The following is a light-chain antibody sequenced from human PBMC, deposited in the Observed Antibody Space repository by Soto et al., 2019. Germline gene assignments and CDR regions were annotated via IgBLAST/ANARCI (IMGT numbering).Light chain of an antibody. CDR3: NSYTTSNTRQIV. CDR2: DVS. CDR1: SSDVGGYNY. Sequence: QSLLTQPSSGSGSHGQSITISYPGTSSDVGGYNYVSWYQQHPGKAPKFMIYDVSNRPSGVSTRFSGSKSGNTASLTISGLQAEDEADYYCNSYTTSNTRQIVFGTGTKVTVL. V-gene: IGLV2-14*01. J-gene: IGLJ1*01.